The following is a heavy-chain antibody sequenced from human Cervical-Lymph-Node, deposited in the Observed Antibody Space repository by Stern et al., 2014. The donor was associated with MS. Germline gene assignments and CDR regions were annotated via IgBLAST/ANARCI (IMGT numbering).Heavy chain of an antibody. D-gene: IGHD6-19*01. Sequence: VQLVQSGAEVKKPGASVKVSCKASGYIFTNYYMHWVRQAPGQGIEWMGIINPSGGSTSYAQKFQGRVTMTRDTSTSTVYMELSSLRSEDTAVYYCAREVAGHRLGMMDVWGQGTTVIVSS. V-gene: IGHV1-46*01. CDR1: GYIFTNYY. J-gene: IGHJ6*02. CDR2: INPSGGST. CDR3: AREVAGHRLGMMDV.